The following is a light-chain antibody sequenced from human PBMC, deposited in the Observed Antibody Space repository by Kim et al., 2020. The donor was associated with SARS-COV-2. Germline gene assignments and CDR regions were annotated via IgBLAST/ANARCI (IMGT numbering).Light chain of an antibody. CDR3: QQRSKWPLT. CDR1: QSVSSY. Sequence: LSPGERATLACRASQSVSSYLAWYQQKPGQAPRLLIYVASNRATGIPARFSGSGSGTDFTLTISSLEPEDFAVYYCQQRSKWPLTFGGGTKVDIK. CDR2: VAS. V-gene: IGKV3-11*01. J-gene: IGKJ4*01.